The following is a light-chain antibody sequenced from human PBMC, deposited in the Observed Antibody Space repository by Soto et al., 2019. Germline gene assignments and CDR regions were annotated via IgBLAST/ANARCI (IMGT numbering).Light chain of an antibody. J-gene: IGLJ2*01. CDR2: DVS. Sequence: QSVLTQPRSVSGSPGEAVAISCTGSSSDVGSNNYVSWYQHHPGKAPKLMTYDVSKRSPGVPDRFSGSKSGNAATLTISRLQAEDDAEYYCGSYGGSSTLAVFGGGTKVTVL. CDR3: GSYGGSSTLAV. V-gene: IGLV2-11*01. CDR1: SSDVGSNNY.